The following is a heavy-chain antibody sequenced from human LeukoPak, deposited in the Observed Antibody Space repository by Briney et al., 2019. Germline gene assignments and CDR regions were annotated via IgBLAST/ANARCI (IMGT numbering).Heavy chain of an antibody. Sequence: PGGSLRLSCAASGFTVSSNYMSWVRQAPGKGLEWVSVIYSGGSTYYADSVKGRFTISRDNSKNTLYLQMNSLRAEDTAVYYCARGASYCSSTSCYRYFDLWGRGTPVTVSS. J-gene: IGHJ2*01. CDR2: IYSGGST. CDR1: GFTVSSNY. V-gene: IGHV3-53*01. D-gene: IGHD2-2*01. CDR3: ARGASYCSSTSCYRYFDL.